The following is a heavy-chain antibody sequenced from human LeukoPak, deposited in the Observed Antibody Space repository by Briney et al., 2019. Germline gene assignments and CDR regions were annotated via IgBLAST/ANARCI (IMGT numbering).Heavy chain of an antibody. D-gene: IGHD2-15*01. CDR1: GFTFSSYA. J-gene: IGHJ4*02. Sequence: GRSLRLSCAASGFTFSSYAMHWVRQAPGKGLEWVAVISYDGSNKYYADSVKGRFTISRDNSKNKLYLQMHSLKTEDTAVYYCAKERARTVVAEFDYWGQGTLVTVSS. V-gene: IGHV3-30*04. CDR3: AKERARTVVAEFDY. CDR2: ISYDGSNK.